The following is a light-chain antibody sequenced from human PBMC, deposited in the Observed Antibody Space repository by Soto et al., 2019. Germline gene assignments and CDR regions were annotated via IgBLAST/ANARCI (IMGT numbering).Light chain of an antibody. V-gene: IGKV3-15*01. J-gene: IGKJ1*01. CDR2: GAS. CDR1: QSVSTN. CDR3: QQYTNRLPWT. Sequence: EIVMTPSPATLSGSPGERATLSCRASQSVSTNLAWYQQKPGQAPRLLIYGASTRATGIPARFSGSGSRTEFTLTIINLQADDFAVYYCQQYTNRLPWTFGEGPKV.